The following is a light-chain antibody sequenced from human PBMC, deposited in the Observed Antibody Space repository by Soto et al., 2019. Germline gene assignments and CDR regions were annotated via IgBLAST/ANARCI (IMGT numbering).Light chain of an antibody. V-gene: IGKV3-11*01. Sequence: EIVLTQSPATLSLSPGERATLSCRASQSVSNSLAWYQQKPGQAPRLLIYDASNRATGIPARFSGSGSGTDFTLTIRSLEPEDFAVYYCQQRSNWPLLPFGGGTKVEIK. CDR3: QQRSNWPLLP. J-gene: IGKJ4*01. CDR1: QSVSNS. CDR2: DAS.